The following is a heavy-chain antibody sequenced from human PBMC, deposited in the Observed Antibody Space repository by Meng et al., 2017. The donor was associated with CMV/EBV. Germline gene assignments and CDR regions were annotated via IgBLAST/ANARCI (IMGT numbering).Heavy chain of an antibody. Sequence: GSLRLSCAVYGGSFSGYYWSWIRQPPGKGLEWIGEINHSGSTNYNPSLKSRVTISVDTSKNQFSLKLSSVTAADTAVYYCARGFVRQKVVPAARSNYYYGMDVWGQGTTVTVSS. J-gene: IGHJ6*02. CDR1: GGSFSGYY. CDR3: ARGFVRQKVVPAARSNYYYGMDV. V-gene: IGHV4-34*01. CDR2: INHSGST. D-gene: IGHD2-2*01.